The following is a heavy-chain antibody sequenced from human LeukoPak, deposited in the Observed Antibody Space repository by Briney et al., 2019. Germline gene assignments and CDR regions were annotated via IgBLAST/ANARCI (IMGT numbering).Heavy chain of an antibody. CDR2: IKQDGSEK. J-gene: IGHJ5*02. V-gene: IGHV3-7*04. CDR3: ARPYSSSWYNWFDP. CDR1: GFTFSSYW. Sequence: GGSLRLSCAASGFTFSSYWMSWVRQAPGKGLEGVASIKQDGSEKYYVDSVKGRFTISRDNAQNSLYLQMNSLRADDTAVYYCARPYSSSWYNWFDPWGQGTLVTVSS. D-gene: IGHD6-13*01.